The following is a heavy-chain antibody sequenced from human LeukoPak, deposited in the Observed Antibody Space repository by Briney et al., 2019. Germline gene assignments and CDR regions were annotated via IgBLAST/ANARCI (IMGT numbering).Heavy chain of an antibody. D-gene: IGHD2-15*01. CDR3: ASSSGGSRYSNY. CDR1: GGSISSGSYY. CDR2: IYTSGST. J-gene: IGHJ4*02. Sequence: KTSETLSLTCTVSGGSISSGSYYWSWIRQPAGKGLEWIGRIYTSGSTNYNPSLKSRVTISVDTSKNQFSLKLNSVTAADTAVYYCASSSGGSRYSNYWGQGTLVTVSA. V-gene: IGHV4-61*02.